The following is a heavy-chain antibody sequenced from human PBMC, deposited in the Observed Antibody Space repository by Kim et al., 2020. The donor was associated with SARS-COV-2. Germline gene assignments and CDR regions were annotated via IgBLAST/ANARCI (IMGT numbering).Heavy chain of an antibody. CDR2: ST. Sequence: STYYADSVKGRFTISRDNSKNTLYLQMNSLRAEDTAVYYCAKGRGSSIHYWGQGTLVTVSS. V-gene: IGHV3-23*01. CDR3: AKGRGSSIHY. J-gene: IGHJ4*02. D-gene: IGHD6-6*01.